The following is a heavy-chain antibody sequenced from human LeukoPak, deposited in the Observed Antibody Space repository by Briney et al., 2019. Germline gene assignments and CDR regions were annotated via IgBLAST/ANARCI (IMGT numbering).Heavy chain of an antibody. D-gene: IGHD3-22*01. CDR2: IRYDGSNK. Sequence: GGSLRLSCAASGFTFSSYGMHWVRQAPGKGLEWVAFIRYDGSNKYYADSVKGRFTISRDNSKNTLYPQMNSLRAEDTAVYYCAKDLMIVVEDAFDIWGQGTMVTVSS. CDR3: AKDLMIVVEDAFDI. V-gene: IGHV3-30*02. CDR1: GFTFSSYG. J-gene: IGHJ3*02.